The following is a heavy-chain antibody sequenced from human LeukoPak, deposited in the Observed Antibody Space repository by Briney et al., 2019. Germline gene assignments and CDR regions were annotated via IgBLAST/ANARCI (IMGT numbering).Heavy chain of an antibody. J-gene: IGHJ6*03. CDR2: ISSSGSTI. Sequence: GGSLRLSCAASGFTFSSYEMNWVRQAPGKGLEWVSYISSSGSTIYYADSVKGRFTISRDNAKNSLYLQMNSLRAEDTALYYCARAGAAMVSYYYMDVWGKGTTVTVSS. CDR1: GFTFSSYE. CDR3: ARAGAAMVSYYYMDV. D-gene: IGHD5-18*01. V-gene: IGHV3-48*03.